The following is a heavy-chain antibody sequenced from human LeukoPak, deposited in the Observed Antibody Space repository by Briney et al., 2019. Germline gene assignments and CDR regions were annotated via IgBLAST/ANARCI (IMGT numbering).Heavy chain of an antibody. V-gene: IGHV6-1*01. CDR3: ASGGSDKWELLRAFDI. Sequence: SQTLSLTCDISGDSVSSSSAAWIWIRQSPSRGLEWLGRTYYRSKWYYDYEPSVKSRISINPDTSKNQFSLKLSSVTAADTAVYYCASGGSDKWELLRAFDIWGQGTMVTVSS. CDR1: GDSVSSSSAA. J-gene: IGHJ3*02. CDR2: TYYRSKWYY. D-gene: IGHD1-26*01.